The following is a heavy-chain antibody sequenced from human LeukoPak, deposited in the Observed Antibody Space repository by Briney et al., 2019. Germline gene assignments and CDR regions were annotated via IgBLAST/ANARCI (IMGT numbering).Heavy chain of an antibody. D-gene: IGHD1-7*01. Sequence: VASVKVSCKASGYTFTGYYMHWVRQAPGQGLEWMGWINPNSGGTNYAQKFQGRVTMTRDTSISTAYMELSRLRSDDTAVYYCARVLLELRHSESEGSDYWGQGTLVTVSS. CDR3: ARVLLELRHSESEGSDY. CDR1: GYTFTGYY. V-gene: IGHV1-2*02. J-gene: IGHJ4*02. CDR2: INPNSGGT.